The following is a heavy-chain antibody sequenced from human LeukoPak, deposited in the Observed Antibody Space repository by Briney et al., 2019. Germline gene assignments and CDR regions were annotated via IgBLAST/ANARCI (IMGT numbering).Heavy chain of an antibody. D-gene: IGHD5-12*01. V-gene: IGHV3-23*01. J-gene: IGHJ4*02. CDR2: ISGSGVIT. Sequence: GGTVRLSCAASGFTFSSHGMNWVRQAPGKGLEWVSGISGSGVITYYADSVKGRFTISRDNSKNTLDLQMNSLRAEDTAVYYCAKDDAWVRYQDWGQGTLVTVSS. CDR1: GFTFSSHG. CDR3: AKDDAWVRYQD.